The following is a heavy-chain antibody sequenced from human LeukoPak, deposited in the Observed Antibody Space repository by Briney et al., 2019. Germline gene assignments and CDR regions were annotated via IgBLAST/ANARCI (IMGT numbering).Heavy chain of an antibody. J-gene: IGHJ4*02. CDR3: ARETYSYGRGDYYFDY. V-gene: IGHV3-33*05. CDR2: ISYDGSKK. D-gene: IGHD5-18*01. Sequence: PGGSLRLSCAASGFTFSDYGLHWVRQAPGKGLEWLAVISYDGSKKSYGDSVKGRFTISRDNSKNTLYLQMNSLSAEDTAVYHCARETYSYGRGDYYFDYWGQGTLVAVSS. CDR1: GFTFSDYG.